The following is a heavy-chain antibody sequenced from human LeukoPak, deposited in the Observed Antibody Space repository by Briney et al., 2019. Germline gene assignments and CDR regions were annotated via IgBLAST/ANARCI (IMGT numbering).Heavy chain of an antibody. V-gene: IGHV5-51*01. D-gene: IGHD3-10*01. CDR1: GYSFTSYW. Sequence: PGESLKISCKGSGYSFTSYWIGWVRQMPGKGLEWMGIIYPGDSDTRYSPSFQGQVTISADKSISTAYLQWSSLKASDTAMYYCARRAMVRGVIPDAFDIWGQGTMVTVPS. CDR3: ARRAMVRGVIPDAFDI. CDR2: IYPGDSDT. J-gene: IGHJ3*02.